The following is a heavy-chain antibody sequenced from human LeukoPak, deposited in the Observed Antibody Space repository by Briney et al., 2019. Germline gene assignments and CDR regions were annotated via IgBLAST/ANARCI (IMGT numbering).Heavy chain of an antibody. V-gene: IGHV4-39*01. J-gene: IGHJ4*01. CDR2: ISYSGSA. D-gene: IGHD5-12*01. CDR1: GDSISTSRYY. CDR3: ARHRAATTLPTEL. Sequence: SGTLSLTCTVSGDSISTSRYYWGWIRQPPGKGLEWVASISYSGSAYYSPSLKSRVTISVDTSKNQFSLRVSSVTAADTAVYYCARHRAATTLPTELWGHGTLVTVS.